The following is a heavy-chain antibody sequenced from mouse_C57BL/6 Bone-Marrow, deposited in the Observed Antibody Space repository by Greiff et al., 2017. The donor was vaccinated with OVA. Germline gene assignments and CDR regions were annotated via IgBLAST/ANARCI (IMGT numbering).Heavy chain of an antibody. D-gene: IGHD2-4*01. CDR2: IYPGSGNT. CDR1: GYTFTDYY. CDR3: ASYDYERNYAMDY. V-gene: IGHV1-76*01. J-gene: IGHJ4*01. Sequence: VQVVESGAELVRPGASVKLSCKASGYTFTDYYINWVKQRPGQGLEWIARIYPGSGNTYYNEKFKGKATLTAEKSSSTAYMQLSSLTSEDSAVYCCASYDYERNYAMDYWGQGTSVTVSS.